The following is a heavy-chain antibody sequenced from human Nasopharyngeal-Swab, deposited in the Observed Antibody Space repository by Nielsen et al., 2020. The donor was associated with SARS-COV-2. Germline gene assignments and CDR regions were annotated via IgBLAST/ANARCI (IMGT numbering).Heavy chain of an antibody. CDR1: GGSFSGYY. V-gene: IGHV4-34*01. CDR2: INPSGST. J-gene: IGHJ4*02. Sequence: GSLRLSCAVYGGSFSGYYWSWIRQPPGKGLEWIGEINPSGSTNYNPSLKSRVTISVDTSKNQFSLKLSSVTAADTAVYYCARGLSLDYWGQGTLVTVSS. CDR3: ARGLSLDY.